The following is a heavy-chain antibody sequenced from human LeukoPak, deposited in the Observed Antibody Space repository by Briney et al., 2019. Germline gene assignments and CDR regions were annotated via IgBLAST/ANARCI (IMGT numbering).Heavy chain of an antibody. Sequence: SETLSLTCAVYGGSFSGYYWSWIRQPPGKGLEWIGEINHSGSTNYNPSLKSRVTISVDTSKNQFSLKLSSVTAADTAVYYCARSRVGYYGSGHWFDPWGQGTLVTVSS. J-gene: IGHJ5*02. D-gene: IGHD3-10*01. CDR3: ARSRVGYYGSGHWFDP. CDR2: INHSGST. CDR1: GGSFSGYY. V-gene: IGHV4-34*01.